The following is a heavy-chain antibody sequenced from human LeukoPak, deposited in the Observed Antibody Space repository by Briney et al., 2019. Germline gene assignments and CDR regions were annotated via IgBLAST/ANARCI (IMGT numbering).Heavy chain of an antibody. Sequence: KPSETLSLTCSVSGGSISSSNYYWSWIRQPAGKGLEWIGRIYTSESTNYNPSLKSRVTISVDTSRNQFSLKLSSVTAADKAVYYCARENYGGNYAHFDYWGQGTLVTVSS. CDR3: ARENYGGNYAHFDY. CDR2: IYTSEST. J-gene: IGHJ4*02. CDR1: GGSISSSNYY. V-gene: IGHV4-61*02. D-gene: IGHD4-23*01.